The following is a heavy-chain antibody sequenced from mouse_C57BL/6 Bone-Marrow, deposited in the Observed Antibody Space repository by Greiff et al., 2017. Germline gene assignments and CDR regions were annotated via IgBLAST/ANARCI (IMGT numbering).Heavy chain of an antibody. V-gene: IGHV1-54*01. CDR2: INPGSGGT. CDR1: GYAFTNYL. CDR3: ARGGLLILFAY. Sequence: QVQLQQSGAELVRPGTSVKVSCKASGYAFTNYLTEWVQQRPGQGLEWIGVINPGSGGTNYNEKFKGKATLTADTSSSTAYMQLSSLTSEDSAVYFCARGGLLILFAYWGQGTLVTVSA. D-gene: IGHD3-3*01. J-gene: IGHJ3*01.